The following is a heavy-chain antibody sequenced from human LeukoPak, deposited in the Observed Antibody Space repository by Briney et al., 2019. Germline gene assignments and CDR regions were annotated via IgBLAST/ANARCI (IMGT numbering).Heavy chain of an antibody. CDR3: ARGLPVTGH. V-gene: IGHV4-34*01. CDR1: GGSISTYY. D-gene: IGHD1-14*01. J-gene: IGHJ4*02. Sequence: PSETLSLTCTVSGGSISTYYWSWIRQPPGKGLEWIGEINHSGSTNYNPSLKSRVTISVDTSKNQFSLKLSSVTAADTAVYYCARGLPVTGHWGQGTLVTVSS. CDR2: INHSGST.